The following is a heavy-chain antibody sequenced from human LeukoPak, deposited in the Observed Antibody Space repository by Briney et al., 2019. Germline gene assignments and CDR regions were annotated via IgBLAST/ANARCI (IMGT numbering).Heavy chain of an antibody. CDR3: AKDRGFWSGYYDYGMDV. V-gene: IGHV3-30*18. CDR2: ISYDGSNK. CDR1: GFTFSSYG. Sequence: GGSLRLSCAASGFTFSSYGMHWVRQAPGKGLEWVTVISYDGSNKYYADSVKGRFTISRDNSKNTLYLQMNSLRAEDTAVYYCAKDRGFWSGYYDYGMDVWGQGTTVTVSS. D-gene: IGHD3-3*01. J-gene: IGHJ6*02.